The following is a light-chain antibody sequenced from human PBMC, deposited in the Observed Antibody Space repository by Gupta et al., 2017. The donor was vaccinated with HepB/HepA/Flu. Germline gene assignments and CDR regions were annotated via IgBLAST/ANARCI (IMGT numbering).Light chain of an antibody. Sequence: DLQLPPSPSTLSASVGDRVTITCRASLTIDTLMAWYQQNPGKAPRLIIYKASILQSGVPSRFSGSGSGTEFILTISRLEPDDFATYYCQQYKTYLLTFGRGTVVETK. CDR1: LTIDTL. CDR2: KAS. J-gene: IGKJ4*01. V-gene: IGKV1-5*03. CDR3: QQYKTYLLT.